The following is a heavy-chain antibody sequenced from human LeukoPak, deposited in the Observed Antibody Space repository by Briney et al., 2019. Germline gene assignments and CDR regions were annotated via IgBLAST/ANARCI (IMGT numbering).Heavy chain of an antibody. Sequence: PGGSLRLSCAASGFTFSSYEMNWVRQAPGKGLEWVSYISSSGSSIYYADSVKGRFTISRDNAKNSLYLQMNSLRAEDTAVYYCARVGYCSGGSCPAGDGYGYYYYYMDVWGKGTTVTISS. CDR3: ARVGYCSGGSCPAGDGYGYYYYYMDV. D-gene: IGHD2-15*01. CDR1: GFTFSSYE. V-gene: IGHV3-48*03. J-gene: IGHJ6*03. CDR2: ISSSGSSI.